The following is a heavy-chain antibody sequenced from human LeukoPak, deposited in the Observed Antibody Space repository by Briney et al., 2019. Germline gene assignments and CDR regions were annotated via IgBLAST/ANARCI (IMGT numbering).Heavy chain of an antibody. Sequence: PSETLSLTCTVSGGSISIYYWSWIRQPAGKGLEWIGRIYTGGSTSYNPSLKSRVTMSVDTSKNQFSLNLSSATAADTAVYYCARYSRPYYYYYMDVWGKGTTVTVSS. D-gene: IGHD2-21*01. J-gene: IGHJ6*03. CDR2: IYTGGST. V-gene: IGHV4-4*07. CDR1: GGSISIYY. CDR3: ARYSRPYYYYYMDV.